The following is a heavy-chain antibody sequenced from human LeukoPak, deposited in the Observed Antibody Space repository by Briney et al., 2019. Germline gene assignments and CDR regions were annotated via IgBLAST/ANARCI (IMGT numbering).Heavy chain of an antibody. CDR3: VWYLAGYGGDGD. CDR2: MQTSGNT. V-gene: IGHV4-61*02. CDR1: GASISTDYSH. D-gene: IGHD2-21*02. J-gene: IGHJ4*02. Sequence: SQTLSLTCTVSGASISTDYSHWSRVRQPAGNGLEYIAFMQTSGNTGYNPSLSGRVTMSVDTSKNQFSLNLRSVTAADTAMYYCVWYLAGYGGDGDWGQRTLVTVSS.